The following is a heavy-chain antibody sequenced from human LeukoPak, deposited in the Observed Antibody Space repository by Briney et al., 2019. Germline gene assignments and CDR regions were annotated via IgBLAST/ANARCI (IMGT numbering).Heavy chain of an antibody. CDR2: IDSSSGTI. CDR3: ARVHGGYPFDQ. D-gene: IGHD2-15*01. Sequence: GGSLRLSCAASGFTFSSYSMNWVRQAPGKGLEWVSYIDSSSGTIFYADSVKGRFNISRDNVKNSLYLQMNGLRAEDTAVYYCARVHGGYPFDQWGQGTLVTVSS. J-gene: IGHJ4*02. CDR1: GFTFSSYS. V-gene: IGHV3-48*01.